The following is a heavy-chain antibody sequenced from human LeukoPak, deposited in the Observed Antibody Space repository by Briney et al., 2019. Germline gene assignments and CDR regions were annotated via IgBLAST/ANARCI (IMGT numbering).Heavy chain of an antibody. Sequence: SETLSLTCAVYGGSFSGYYWSWIRQPPGKGLEWIGEINHSGSTNYNPSLKSRVTISVDTPKNQFSLKLSSVTAADTAVYYCATGEDYDSGGYWGQGTLVTVSS. CDR2: INHSGST. D-gene: IGHD3-22*01. CDR1: GGSFSGYY. CDR3: ATGEDYDSGGY. V-gene: IGHV4-34*01. J-gene: IGHJ4*02.